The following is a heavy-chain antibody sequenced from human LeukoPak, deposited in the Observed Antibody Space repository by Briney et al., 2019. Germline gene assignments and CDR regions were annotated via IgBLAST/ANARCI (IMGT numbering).Heavy chain of an antibody. V-gene: IGHV1-18*01. J-gene: IGHJ6*02. CDR1: GYTFTSYG. Sequence: ASVKVSCKASGYTFTSYGISWVRQAPGQGLEWMGWISAYNGNTNYAQKLQGRVTMTTDTSTSTAYMELRSLRSDDTVVYYCARLPGDHYYDSSGYTYYYYGMDVWGQGTTVTVSS. CDR3: ARLPGDHYYDSSGYTYYYYGMDV. CDR2: ISAYNGNT. D-gene: IGHD3-22*01.